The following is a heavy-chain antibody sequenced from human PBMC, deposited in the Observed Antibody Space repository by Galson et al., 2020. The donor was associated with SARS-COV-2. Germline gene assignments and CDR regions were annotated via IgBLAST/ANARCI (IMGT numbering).Heavy chain of an antibody. V-gene: IGHV3-23*01. Sequence: GESLKISRGGSGFIFSVYAMNWVRQAPGKGLEWVATIDSTGGFIYYQDSVQGRFTISRDNSKDTVFLQMNSLRAEDTAVYHCAKTLVGNGGYMDVWGKGTTVTVSS. D-gene: IGHD2-2*01. CDR2: IDSTGGFI. CDR1: GFIFSVYA. J-gene: IGHJ6*03. CDR3: AKTLVGNGGYMDV.